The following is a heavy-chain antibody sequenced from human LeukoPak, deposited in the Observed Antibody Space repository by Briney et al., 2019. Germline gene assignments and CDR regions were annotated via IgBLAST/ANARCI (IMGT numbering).Heavy chain of an antibody. CDR2: INPNSGGT. D-gene: IGHD6-19*01. J-gene: IGHJ4*02. CDR1: GYTFTGYY. V-gene: IGHV1-2*02. Sequence: ASVKVSFKASGYTFTGYYMHWVRQAPGQGLEWMGWINPNSGGTKYVQKFQGRVTMTRDTSINTAYMELSGLSSDDTAVYYCARDSISVAGTFYDYWGQGTLVTVSS. CDR3: ARDSISVAGTFYDY.